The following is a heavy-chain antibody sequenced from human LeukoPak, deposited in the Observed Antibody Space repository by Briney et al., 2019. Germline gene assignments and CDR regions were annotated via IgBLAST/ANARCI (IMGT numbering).Heavy chain of an antibody. CDR1: GYTLTVLT. V-gene: IGHV1-24*01. CDR2: FDPEDGEA. Sequence: GASVKVSCKVSGYTLTVLTMHWVRQAPGTGLGWMGGFDPEDGEAIYAKKFQGRVTMTEDTSTDTAYMELSSLRSEDTAVYYCATGYGVVDNFDYWGQGPLVTVSS. D-gene: IGHD2-2*01. CDR3: ATGYGVVDNFDY. J-gene: IGHJ4*02.